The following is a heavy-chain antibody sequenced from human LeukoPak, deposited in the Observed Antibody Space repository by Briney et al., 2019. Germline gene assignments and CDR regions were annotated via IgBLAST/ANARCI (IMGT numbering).Heavy chain of an antibody. CDR3: ARGGNLYDSSGFVAFDI. D-gene: IGHD3-22*01. J-gene: IGHJ3*02. V-gene: IGHV4-30-2*01. Sequence: SETLSLTCAVSGGSISSGGYSWSWIRQPPGKGLEWIGYIYHSGSTYYNPSLKSRVTISVDRSKNQFSLKLSSVTAADTAVYYCARGGNLYDSSGFVAFDIWGQGTMVTVSP. CDR2: IYHSGST. CDR1: GGSISSGGYS.